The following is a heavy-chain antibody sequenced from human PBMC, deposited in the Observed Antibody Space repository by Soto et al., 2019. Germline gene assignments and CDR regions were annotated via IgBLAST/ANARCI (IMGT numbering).Heavy chain of an antibody. CDR3: ARNPYHVLMVNAPNLYGMDV. Sequence: QVQLVQSGAEVKKPGASVKVSCKASGYTFTTYDISLVRQAPGQGLEWMGRISTYNGDTNYPQSLQGRLTMTTDTSTTTAYMELRILTFDDTAVYYCARNPYHVLMVNAPNLYGMDVWGQGTTVTVSS. CDR1: GYTFTTYD. CDR2: ISTYNGDT. D-gene: IGHD2-8*01. J-gene: IGHJ6*02. V-gene: IGHV1-18*01.